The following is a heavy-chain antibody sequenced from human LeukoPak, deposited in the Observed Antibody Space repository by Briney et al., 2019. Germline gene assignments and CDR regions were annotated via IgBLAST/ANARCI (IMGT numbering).Heavy chain of an antibody. CDR1: GGSISDYY. V-gene: IGHV4-59*01. Sequence: SETLSLTCTVSGGSISDYYRGWIRQPPGKGLEWIGYFYNSGSSTYNPSLKSRVTISVDTSKEQFSLKLSSVTAADTAVYYCATSSGSYDIWGQGTMVTVSS. D-gene: IGHD1-26*01. CDR3: ATSSGSYDI. CDR2: FYNSGSS. J-gene: IGHJ3*02.